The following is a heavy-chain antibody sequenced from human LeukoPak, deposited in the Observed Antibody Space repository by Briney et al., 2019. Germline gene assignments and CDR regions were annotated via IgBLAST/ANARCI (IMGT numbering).Heavy chain of an antibody. J-gene: IGHJ4*02. D-gene: IGHD5-24*01. V-gene: IGHV4-4*07. CDR2: IYTSGST. Sequence: SETLSLTCTVSGGSISSYYWSWIRQPAGKGLEWIGRIYTSGSTNYNPSLKSRVTISVDTSKNQFSLKLNSVTAADTAVYYCATGRWLPLPNYWGQGTLVTVSS. CDR3: ATGRWLPLPNY. CDR1: GGSISSYY.